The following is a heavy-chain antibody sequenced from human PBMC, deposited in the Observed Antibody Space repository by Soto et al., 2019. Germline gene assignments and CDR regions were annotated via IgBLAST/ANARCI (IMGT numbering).Heavy chain of an antibody. CDR3: VRRHVSATGIDWFDP. CDR1: GYAFTSYG. D-gene: IGHD6-13*01. J-gene: IGHJ5*02. CDR2: INAANGDT. V-gene: IGHV1-3*01. Sequence: VKVSCKASGYAFTSYGIHWVRQAPGQRLEWMGWINAANGDTKYSPKFQGRVTITRDTSASTAYMELSSLRSEDTAVYYCVRRHVSATGIDWFDPWGQGTLVTSPQ.